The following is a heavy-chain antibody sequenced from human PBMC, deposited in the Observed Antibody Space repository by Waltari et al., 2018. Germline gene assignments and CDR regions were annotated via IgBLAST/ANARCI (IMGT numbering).Heavy chain of an antibody. CDR2: ISYNGAT. CDR1: GGSITSNRHY. CDR3: ATYIGASIGTAAFDV. V-gene: IGHV4-39*01. D-gene: IGHD5-12*01. J-gene: IGHJ3*01. Sequence: QLQLQESGPGLVKPSETLSLRCSVSGGSITSNRHYWGWIRQPPGQGLEWIGTISYNGATYSSPSLRGRVTVSRDTSMNQLSLKLGSVTAADTAVYYCATYIGASIGTAAFDVWGQGTMVTVSS.